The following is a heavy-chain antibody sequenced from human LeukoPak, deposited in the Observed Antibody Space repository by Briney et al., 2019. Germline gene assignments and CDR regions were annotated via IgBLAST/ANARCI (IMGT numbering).Heavy chain of an antibody. V-gene: IGHV4-59*01. J-gene: IGHJ5*02. CDR3: ARDDYDGSTGFDP. D-gene: IGHD3-22*01. CDR2: IYYSGST. CDR1: GGSISSYY. Sequence: SETLSLTCTVSGGSISSYYWSWIRQPPGKGLEWIGYIYYSGSTNYNPSLKSPVTISVDTAKNQFSRKLSSVTAADTAVYHCARDDYDGSTGFDPWGQGTLVTVSS.